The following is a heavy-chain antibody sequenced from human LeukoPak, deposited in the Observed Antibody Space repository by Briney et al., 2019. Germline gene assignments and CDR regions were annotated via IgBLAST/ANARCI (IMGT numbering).Heavy chain of an antibody. D-gene: IGHD2-2*02. V-gene: IGHV3-9*01. J-gene: IGHJ4*02. CDR2: ISWNSGSI. CDR1: GFTFDDYA. CDR3: AKGHCSSTSCYIDY. Sequence: GRSLRLSCAASGFTFDDYAMHWVRQAPGKGLEWVSGISWNSGSIGYADSVKGRFTNSRDNAKNSLYLQMNSLRAEDTGLYYCAKGHCSSTSCYIDYWGQGTLVTVSS.